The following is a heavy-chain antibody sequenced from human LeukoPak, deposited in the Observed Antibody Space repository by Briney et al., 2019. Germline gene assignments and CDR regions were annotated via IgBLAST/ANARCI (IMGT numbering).Heavy chain of an antibody. J-gene: IGHJ5*02. CDR1: GGSISSYY. Sequence: SETLSLTCTASGGSISSYYWSWIRQPPGKGLEWIGYIHYSGSTNYNPSLKSRVTISVDTSKNQFSLKLSSVTAADTAVYYCARATYYYDSSGYSNWFDPWGQGTLVTVSS. CDR3: ARATYYYDSSGYSNWFDP. D-gene: IGHD3-22*01. CDR2: IHYSGST. V-gene: IGHV4-59*01.